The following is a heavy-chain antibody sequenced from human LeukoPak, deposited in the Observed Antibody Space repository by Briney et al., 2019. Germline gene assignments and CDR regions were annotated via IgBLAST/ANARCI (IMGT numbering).Heavy chain of an antibody. D-gene: IGHD3-16*01. Sequence: PSETLSLTCAVYGGSFSGYYWSWIRQPPGKGLEWIGEINHSGSTNYNPSLKSRVTISVDTSKNQFSLKLSSVTAADTAVYYCASGGSMITFGGVEYYFDYWGQGTLVTVSS. J-gene: IGHJ4*02. CDR2: INHSGST. V-gene: IGHV4-34*01. CDR3: ASGGSMITFGGVEYYFDY. CDR1: GGSFSGYY.